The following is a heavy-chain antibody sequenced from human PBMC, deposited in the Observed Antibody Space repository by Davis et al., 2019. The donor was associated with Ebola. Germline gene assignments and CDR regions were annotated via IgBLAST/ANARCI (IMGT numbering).Heavy chain of an antibody. D-gene: IGHD1-26*01. CDR2: IWYDGSNK. CDR1: GFTFSSYG. CDR3: ARPYSGSYLYYFDY. Sequence: GESLKISCAASGFTFSSYGMHWVRQAPGKGLEWVAVIWYDGSNKYYADSMKGRFTISRDNSKNTLYLQMNSLRAEDTAVYYCARPYSGSYLYYFDYWGQGTLVTVSS. J-gene: IGHJ4*02. V-gene: IGHV3-33*01.